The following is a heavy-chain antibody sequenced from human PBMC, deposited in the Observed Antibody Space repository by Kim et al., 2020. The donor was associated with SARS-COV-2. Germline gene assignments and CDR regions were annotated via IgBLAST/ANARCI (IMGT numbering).Heavy chain of an antibody. J-gene: IGHJ3*02. CDR3: ARDLYYDILTGDWNDAFDI. D-gene: IGHD3-9*01. CDR2: ISTYKGDT. CDR1: GYSFLSYG. Sequence: ASVKVSCKASGYSFLSYGISWVRQAPGQGLEWMGWISTYKGDTNYAQKFLDRVTMTTDTATSTAYMELRSLRSDDTAVYYCARDLYYDILTGDWNDAFDIWGQGTMVTVST. V-gene: IGHV1-18*01.